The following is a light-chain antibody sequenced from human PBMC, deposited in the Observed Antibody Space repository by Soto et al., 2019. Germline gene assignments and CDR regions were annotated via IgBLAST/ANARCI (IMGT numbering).Light chain of an antibody. J-gene: IGLJ2*01. V-gene: IGLV6-57*04. CDR3: QSYDSDFVV. CDR1: SGSIANNY. Sequence: NFMLTQPHSVSESPGKTLSISCTRSSGSIANNYVQWCQQRPGSAPTTVIYENNQRLSGVPDRFSGSTDGSSNSASLTISGLQTEDEADYYCQSYDSDFVVFGGGTKVTVL. CDR2: ENN.